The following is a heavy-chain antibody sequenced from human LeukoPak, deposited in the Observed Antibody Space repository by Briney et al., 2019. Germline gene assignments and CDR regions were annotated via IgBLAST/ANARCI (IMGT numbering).Heavy chain of an antibody. CDR1: GYTFSSYG. D-gene: IGHD2-2*01. CDR3: AKIIEYCSSTSCSHDAFDI. CDR2: IRYDGSNK. Sequence: GGSLRLSCAASGYTFSSYGMHWVRQAPGKGLEWVAFIRYDGSNKYDADSVKGRFTISRDNSKNTLYLQMNSLRAEDTAVYYCAKIIEYCSSTSCSHDAFDIWGQGTMVTVSS. V-gene: IGHV3-30*02. J-gene: IGHJ3*02.